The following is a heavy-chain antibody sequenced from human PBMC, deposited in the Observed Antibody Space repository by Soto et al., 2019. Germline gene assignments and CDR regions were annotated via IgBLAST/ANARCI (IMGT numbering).Heavy chain of an antibody. CDR3: AKDELRYFDWLLSTALNDHDAFDI. V-gene: IGHV3-23*01. CDR2: ISGSGGST. J-gene: IGHJ3*02. Sequence: GGSLRLSCAASGFTFSSYAMSWVRQAPGKGLEWVSAISGSGGSTYYADSVKGRFTISRDNSKNTLYLQMNSLRAEDTAVYYCAKDELRYFDWLLSTALNDHDAFDIWGQGTMVTVSS. CDR1: GFTFSSYA. D-gene: IGHD3-9*01.